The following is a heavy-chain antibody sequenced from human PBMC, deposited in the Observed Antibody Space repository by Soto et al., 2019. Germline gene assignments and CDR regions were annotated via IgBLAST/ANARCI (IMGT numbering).Heavy chain of an antibody. D-gene: IGHD3-10*01. CDR1: GFTFSSYG. V-gene: IGHV3-30*18. J-gene: IGHJ6*02. CDR2: ISYDGSNK. Sequence: PGGSLRLSCAASGFTFSSYGMHWVRQAPGKGLEWVAVISYDGSNKYYADSVKGRFTISRDNSKNTLYLQMNSLKAEDTAVYYCAKGSNYYGSGSYYKAQHYYYYYGMDVWGQGTTVTVSS. CDR3: AKGSNYYGSGSYYKAQHYYYYYGMDV.